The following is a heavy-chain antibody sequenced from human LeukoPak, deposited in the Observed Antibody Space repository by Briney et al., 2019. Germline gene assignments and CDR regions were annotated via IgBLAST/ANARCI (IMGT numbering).Heavy chain of an antibody. J-gene: IGHJ1*01. CDR2: ISDSGDST. V-gene: IGHV3-23*01. Sequence: GGSLRLSCAASRFTFTTYAMSWVRQAPGKGLEWVSTISDSGDSTYYADSVKGRFTISRDNSKSTLYLQMNSLRAEDTAVYYCAGVVPASPWGHFQHWGQGTLVTVSS. D-gene: IGHD2-2*01. CDR3: AGVVPASPWGHFQH. CDR1: RFTFTTYA.